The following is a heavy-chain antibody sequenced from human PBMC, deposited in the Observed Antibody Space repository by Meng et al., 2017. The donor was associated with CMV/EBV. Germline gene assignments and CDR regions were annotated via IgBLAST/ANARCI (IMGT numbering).Heavy chain of an antibody. J-gene: IGHJ6*02. Sequence: SETLSLTCTVSGGSISSSSYYWGWIRQPPGKGLEWIGSIYYSGSTYYNPSLKSRVTISVDTSKNQFSLKLSSVTAADTAVYYCASQITDIYGDLYYYCYYGMDVWGQGTTVTVSS. D-gene: IGHD4-17*01. CDR2: IYYSGST. CDR3: ASQITDIYGDLYYYCYYGMDV. V-gene: IGHV4-39*01. CDR1: GGSISSSSYY.